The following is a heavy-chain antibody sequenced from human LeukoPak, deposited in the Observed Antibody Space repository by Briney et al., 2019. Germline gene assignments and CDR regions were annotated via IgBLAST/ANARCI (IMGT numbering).Heavy chain of an antibody. CDR1: GFTFSSYA. Sequence: GGSLGLSCAASGFTFSSYAMHWVRQAPGKGLEWVAVISYDGSNKYYADSVKGRFTISRDNSKNTLYLQMNSLRAEDTAVYYCARGLGYSYGYFDYWGQGTLVTVSS. D-gene: IGHD5-18*01. J-gene: IGHJ4*02. CDR3: ARGLGYSYGYFDY. CDR2: ISYDGSNK. V-gene: IGHV3-30*04.